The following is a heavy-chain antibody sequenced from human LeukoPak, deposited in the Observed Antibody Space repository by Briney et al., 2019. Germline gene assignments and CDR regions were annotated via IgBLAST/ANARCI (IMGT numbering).Heavy chain of an antibody. J-gene: IGHJ2*01. CDR2: IGGNGGST. V-gene: IGHV3-23*01. D-gene: IGHD2-8*01. CDR1: RFTFSNYP. CDR3: GRGILRVYVTYWYLDL. Sequence: GGSLRLSCAASRFTFSNYPMSWLPQPPGKGREGCSAIGGNGGSTYYADSVKGPFTISRDNSKDTLFLEMNRLRAEDTAVYYCGRGILRVYVTYWYLDLWGRGRMVTVSS.